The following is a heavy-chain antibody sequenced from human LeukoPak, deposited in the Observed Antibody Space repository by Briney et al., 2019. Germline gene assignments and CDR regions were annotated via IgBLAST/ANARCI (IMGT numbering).Heavy chain of an antibody. Sequence: SETLSLTCPVSGGSVSDTSYYWGWIRQPPGKGLEWIASIIYSGRTYYNSSLRSRVIMLVDTPRNQFSLKLSSVTAADTAVYYCARQKQGRDWIDPWGQGTLVIVSS. CDR1: GGSVSDTSYY. V-gene: IGHV4-39*07. CDR2: IIYSGRT. CDR3: ARQKQGRDWIDP. J-gene: IGHJ5*02. D-gene: IGHD6-19*01.